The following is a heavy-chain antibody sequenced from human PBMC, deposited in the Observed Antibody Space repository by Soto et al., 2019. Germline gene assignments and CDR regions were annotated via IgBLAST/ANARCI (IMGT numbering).Heavy chain of an antibody. CDR1: GFTFSSYG. Sequence: QVQLVESGGGVVQPGRSLRLSCAASGFTFSSYGMHWVRQAPGKGLEWVAVISYDGSNKYYADSVKGRFTSSRDNSKNTLYLQMNSLRAEDTAVYYCATRDETTSYGMDVCGQGTTVTVSS. J-gene: IGHJ6*02. CDR2: ISYDGSNK. CDR3: ATRDETTSYGMDV. D-gene: IGHD1-7*01. V-gene: IGHV3-30*03.